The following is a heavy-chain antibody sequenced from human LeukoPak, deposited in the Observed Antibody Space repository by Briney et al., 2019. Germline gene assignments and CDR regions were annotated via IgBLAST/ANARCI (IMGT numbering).Heavy chain of an antibody. V-gene: IGHV3-9*01. D-gene: IGHD3-16*02. J-gene: IGHJ2*01. CDR1: GFTFHDYA. CDR3: AREEHYRRYFAL. CDR2: ISWNSGII. Sequence: GGSLRLSCAASGFTFHDYAMHWVRQAPGKGLEWVSGISWNSGIIGYADSVKGRFTTSRDNAKNSLYLQMNSLRAEDTAVYFCAREEHYRRYFALWGRGTLVTVSS.